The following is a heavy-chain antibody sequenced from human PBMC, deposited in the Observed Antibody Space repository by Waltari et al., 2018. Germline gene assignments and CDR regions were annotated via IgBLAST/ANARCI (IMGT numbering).Heavy chain of an antibody. J-gene: IGHJ6*03. Sequence: QVQLVQSGAEVKKPGSSVKVSCKASGGTFSSSAISWLLQPPGQGLEWMGGIIPILGIANYAQKFQGRVTITADKSTSTDYMELSSLRSEDTAVYYCARMTAAGTYYYYMDVWGKGTTVTVSS. CDR1: GGTFSSSA. CDR2: IIPILGIA. D-gene: IGHD6-13*01. V-gene: IGHV1-69*10. CDR3: ARMTAAGTYYYYMDV.